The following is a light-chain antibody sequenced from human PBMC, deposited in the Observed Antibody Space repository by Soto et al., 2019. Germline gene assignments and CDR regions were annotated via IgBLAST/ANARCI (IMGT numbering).Light chain of an antibody. J-gene: IGKJ5*01. V-gene: IGKV1-5*03. CDR3: QQYGTSEII. CDR1: HSISSY. Sequence: IQMTQSPSTLSASVGDRVTITCRASHSISSYLTWYQQKPGKAPKLLIYKASNLQSGVPSRFSGSGSGTEFTLTISSLQPDDFAVFYCQQYGTSEIIFGQGTRLE. CDR2: KAS.